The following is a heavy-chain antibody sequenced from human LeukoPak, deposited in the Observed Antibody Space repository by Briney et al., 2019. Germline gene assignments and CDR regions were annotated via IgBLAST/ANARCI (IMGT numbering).Heavy chain of an antibody. D-gene: IGHD6-13*01. CDR1: GFTFSGSA. V-gene: IGHV3-73*01. Sequence: QTGGSLRLSCAASGFTFSGSAMHWVRQASGKGLEWVGRIRSKANSYATAYAASVKGRFTISRDDSKNTAYLQMNSLKTEDTAVYYCTSSIAAAASWYYYYYMDVWGKGTTVTVSS. CDR2: IRSKANSYAT. J-gene: IGHJ6*03. CDR3: TSSIAAAASWYYYYYMDV.